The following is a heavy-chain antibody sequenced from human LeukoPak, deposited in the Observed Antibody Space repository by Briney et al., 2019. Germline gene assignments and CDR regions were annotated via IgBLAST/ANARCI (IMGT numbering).Heavy chain of an antibody. J-gene: IGHJ6*03. D-gene: IGHD1-14*01. CDR3: ARALNNHYQHFIDV. V-gene: IGHV4-59*01. CDR2: IYHSGST. CDR1: GASISSYF. Sequence: PSETLSLTCTVSGASISSYFWSWIRQPPGKGLEWIGYIYHSGSTKYSPALKSRVIISEDASKNQFSLKLSSVTTADTAVYFCARALNNHYQHFIDVGGKGTPATVSS.